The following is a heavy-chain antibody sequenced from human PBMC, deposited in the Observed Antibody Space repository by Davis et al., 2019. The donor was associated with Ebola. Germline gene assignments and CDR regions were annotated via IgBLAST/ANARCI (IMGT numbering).Heavy chain of an antibody. CDR2: IYRDERT. CDR1: GFIVSDKY. CDR3: ARRAWFDP. Sequence: GGSLRLSCAASGFIVSDKYMSWVRQAPGKGLEWVSVIYRDERTYYADSVKGRFTVSRDNAKNSLYLQMNSLRAEDTAVYYCARRAWFDPWGQGTLVTVSS. V-gene: IGHV3-53*01. J-gene: IGHJ5*02.